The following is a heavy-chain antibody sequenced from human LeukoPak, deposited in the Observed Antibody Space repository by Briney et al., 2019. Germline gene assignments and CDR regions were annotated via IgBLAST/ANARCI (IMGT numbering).Heavy chain of an antibody. J-gene: IGHJ3*02. CDR2: INSDGSTT. CDR3: ARDHGITFGGVIVTPSGDAFDI. Sequence: GGSLRLSCAASGFTFSSYWMHWVRQAPGKGLVWVSRINSDGSTTSYADSVKGRFTISRDNAKNTLYLQMNSLRAEDTAVYYCARDHGITFGGVIVTPSGDAFDIWGQGTMVTVSS. V-gene: IGHV3-74*01. D-gene: IGHD3-16*02. CDR1: GFTFSSYW.